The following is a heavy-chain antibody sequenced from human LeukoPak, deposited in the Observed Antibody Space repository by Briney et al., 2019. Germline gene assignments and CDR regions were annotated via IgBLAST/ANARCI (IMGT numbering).Heavy chain of an antibody. CDR1: GFTVSVNY. D-gene: IGHD2-2*01. CDR3: TRGPPACSNNCYGYLDD. CDR2: IYSGGDT. J-gene: IGHJ4*02. V-gene: IGHV3-53*01. Sequence: GGCLRLSCAASGFTVSVNYMSWVRQAPGKGLEWISLIYSGGDTYYPDSVRGRFTISRDNSKNTLYLRMDSLRAEDTAVYYCTRGPPACSNNCYGYLDDWGQGALVTPSA.